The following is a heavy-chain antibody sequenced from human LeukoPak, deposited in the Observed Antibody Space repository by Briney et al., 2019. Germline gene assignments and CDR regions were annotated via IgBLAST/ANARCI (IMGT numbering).Heavy chain of an antibody. Sequence: GGSLRLSCAASGVTFGSYGMHWVRQAPGKGLEWVALISSDGNDKLYGDSVKGRFTISRDDSKSTLYLQMNSLRAEDTAVYYCTTKVIRGNSGDDYDDWGQGTLVTVSS. D-gene: IGHD5-12*01. CDR3: TTKVIRGNSGDDYDD. CDR1: GVTFGSYG. J-gene: IGHJ4*02. V-gene: IGHV3-30*03. CDR2: ISSDGNDK.